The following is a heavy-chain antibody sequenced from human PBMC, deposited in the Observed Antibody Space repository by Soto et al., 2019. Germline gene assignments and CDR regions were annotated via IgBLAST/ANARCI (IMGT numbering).Heavy chain of an antibody. CDR1: GFTFSSYS. J-gene: IGHJ4*02. CDR3: ARGYPPYYGDLIFDY. V-gene: IGHV3-48*01. CDR2: ISSSSSTI. Sequence: GGSLRLSCAASGFTFSSYSMNWVRQAPGKGLEWVSYISSSSSTIYYADSVKGRFTISRDNAKNSLYLQMNSLRAEDTAVYYCARGYPPYYGDLIFDYWGQGTLVTVSS. D-gene: IGHD4-17*01.